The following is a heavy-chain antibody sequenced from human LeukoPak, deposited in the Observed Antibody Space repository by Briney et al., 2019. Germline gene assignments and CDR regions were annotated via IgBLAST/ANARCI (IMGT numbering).Heavy chain of an antibody. J-gene: IGHJ4*02. V-gene: IGHV4-59*01. CDR3: ARDNPLQYQPGPNFDY. D-gene: IGHD2-2*01. CDR2: IYYSGST. CDR1: GGSLSSYY. Sequence: SETLSLTCTVSGGSLSSYYWSWIRQPPGKGLEWIGYIYYSGSTDYNPSLKSRVTISVDTSKNQFSLKLSSVTTADTAVYYCARDNPLQYQPGPNFDYWGQGTLVTVSS.